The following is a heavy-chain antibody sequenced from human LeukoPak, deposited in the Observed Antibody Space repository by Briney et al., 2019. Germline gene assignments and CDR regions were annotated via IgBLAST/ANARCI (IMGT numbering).Heavy chain of an antibody. CDR1: GFTFSYYW. Sequence: PGGSLRLSCAASGFTFSYYWMSWVRQAPGKGLEWVANIKEDGSEKYYVDSVKGRFTISRDNAKNSLYLQMNSLRAEDTAVYYCARMAGLSWFDPWGQGTLVTVSS. V-gene: IGHV3-7*01. D-gene: IGHD5-24*01. CDR2: IKEDGSEK. J-gene: IGHJ5*02. CDR3: ARMAGLSWFDP.